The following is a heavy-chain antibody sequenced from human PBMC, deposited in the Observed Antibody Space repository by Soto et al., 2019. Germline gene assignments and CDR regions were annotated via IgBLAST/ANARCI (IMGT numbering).Heavy chain of an antibody. J-gene: IGHJ3*02. Sequence: SETLSLSCPVSGYSIRGGYCRGWIRQPPGKGLEWIGSIYHSGSTYYNPSLKSRVTISVDTSKNQFSLKLSSVTAADTAVYYCARDLYYYDSSGLIWGQGTMVTVSS. CDR1: GYSIRGGYC. D-gene: IGHD3-22*01. CDR2: IYHSGST. CDR3: ARDLYYYDSSGLI. V-gene: IGHV4-38-2*02.